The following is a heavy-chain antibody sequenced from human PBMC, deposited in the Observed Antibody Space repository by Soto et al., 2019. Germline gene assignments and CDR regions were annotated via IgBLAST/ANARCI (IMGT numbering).Heavy chain of an antibody. CDR3: TRWIQLWS. V-gene: IGHV1-69*06. D-gene: IGHD5-18*01. J-gene: IGHJ5*02. CDR1: GGTFSNYA. Sequence: QVQLVQSGAEVKKPGSSVKVSCKASGGTFSNYALTWVRQAPGQGLEWMGGIIPLSGTPNYAQKFQGRVTITADKSTTTVYMELSGLRSEDTAVYYCTRWIQLWSWGQGTLVTVSS. CDR2: IIPLSGTP.